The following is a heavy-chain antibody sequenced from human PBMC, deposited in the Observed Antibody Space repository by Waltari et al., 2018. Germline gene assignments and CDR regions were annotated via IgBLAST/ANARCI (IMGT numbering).Heavy chain of an antibody. CDR2: ISGSGGST. CDR1: GFTFSSYA. Sequence: EVQLLESGGGLVQHGGSLRLSCAASGFTFSSYAMSWVRQAPGKGLEWVSAISGSGGSTYYADSVKGRFTISRDNSKNTLYLQMNSLRAEDTAVYYCAKGKGITYYYDSSGYYPFDYWGQGTLVTVSS. J-gene: IGHJ4*02. D-gene: IGHD3-22*01. V-gene: IGHV3-23*01. CDR3: AKGKGITYYYDSSGYYPFDY.